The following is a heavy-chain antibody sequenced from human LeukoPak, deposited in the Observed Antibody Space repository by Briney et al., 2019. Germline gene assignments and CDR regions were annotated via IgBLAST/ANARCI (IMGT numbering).Heavy chain of an antibody. Sequence: GGSLRLSCAASGFTFSSYAMSWVRQAPGKGLEWVSAISGSGGSTYYADSVKGRFTISRDNSKNTLYLQMNSLRAEDTAVYYCVREGRSISVWCSGGSCYDFDYWGQGTLVTVSS. D-gene: IGHD2-15*01. CDR3: VREGRSISVWCSGGSCYDFDY. CDR2: ISGSGGST. V-gene: IGHV3-23*01. CDR1: GFTFSSYA. J-gene: IGHJ4*02.